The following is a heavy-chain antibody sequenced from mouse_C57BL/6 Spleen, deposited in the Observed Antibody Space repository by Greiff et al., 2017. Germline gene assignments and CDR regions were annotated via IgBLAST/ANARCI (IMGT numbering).Heavy chain of an antibody. Sequence: VQLKQPGAELVMPGASVKLSCKASGYTFTSYWMHWVKQRPGQGLEWIGEIDPSDSYTNYNQKFKGKSTLTVDKSSSTAYMQLSSLTSEDSAVYYCASSDYYGSSSYAMDYWGQGTSVTVSS. D-gene: IGHD1-1*01. CDR1: GYTFTSYW. CDR3: ASSDYYGSSSYAMDY. CDR2: IDPSDSYT. V-gene: IGHV1-69*01. J-gene: IGHJ4*01.